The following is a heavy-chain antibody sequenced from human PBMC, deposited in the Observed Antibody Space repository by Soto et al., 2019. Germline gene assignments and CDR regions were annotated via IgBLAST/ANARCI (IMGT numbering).Heavy chain of an antibody. CDR1: GFTFSGSA. V-gene: IGHV3-73*01. Sequence: GGSLRLSCAASGFTFSGSAMHWVRQASGKGLEWVGRIRSKANSYATAYAASVKGRFTISRDDSKNTAYLQMNSLKTEDTAVYYCTSPSYCSGGSCYSYDIWGQGTMVTVSS. CDR3: TSPSYCSGGSCYSYDI. D-gene: IGHD2-15*01. J-gene: IGHJ3*02. CDR2: IRSKANSYAT.